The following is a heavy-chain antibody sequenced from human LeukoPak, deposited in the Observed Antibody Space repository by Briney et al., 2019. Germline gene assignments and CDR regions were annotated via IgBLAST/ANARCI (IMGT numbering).Heavy chain of an antibody. J-gene: IGHJ4*02. CDR3: AATSDYYYIHNY. Sequence: PPETLSLTCTVSGGSIRSYYWSWIRQPPGKGLEWIGYIYYSGSTNYNPSLKSRVTMSLDTSKNQFSLRLSSVTAADTAVYFCAATSDYYYIHNYWGQGTLVTVSS. CDR2: IYYSGST. V-gene: IGHV4-59*08. CDR1: GGSIRSYY. D-gene: IGHD3-22*01.